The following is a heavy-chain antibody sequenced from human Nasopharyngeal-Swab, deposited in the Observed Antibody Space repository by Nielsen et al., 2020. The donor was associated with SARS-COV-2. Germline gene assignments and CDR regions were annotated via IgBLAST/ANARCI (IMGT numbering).Heavy chain of an antibody. J-gene: IGHJ3*02. Sequence: SETLSLTCTVSGGSIRSGDYYWSWIRQPPGKGLEWIGYIYYSGSTYYNPSLKSRVTISVDTSKNQFSLKLSSVTAADTAVYYCAREGAGATGAFDIWGQGTMVTVSS. CDR1: GGSIRSGDYY. CDR3: AREGAGATGAFDI. D-gene: IGHD1-26*01. V-gene: IGHV4-30-4*01. CDR2: IYYSGST.